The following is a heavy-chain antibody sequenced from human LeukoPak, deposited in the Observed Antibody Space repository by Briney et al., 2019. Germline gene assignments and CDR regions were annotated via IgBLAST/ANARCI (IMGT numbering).Heavy chain of an antibody. CDR3: ARDRGGYSYGPYYYYYYMDV. V-gene: IGHV4-59*12. CDR2: IYYSGST. Sequence: SETLSLTCTVSGGSISSYYWSWIRQPPGKGLEWTGYIYYSGSTNYNPSLKSRVTISVDTSKNQFSLKLSSVTAADTAVYYCARDRGGYSYGPYYYYYYMDVWGKGTTVTVSS. J-gene: IGHJ6*03. CDR1: GGSISSYY. D-gene: IGHD5-18*01.